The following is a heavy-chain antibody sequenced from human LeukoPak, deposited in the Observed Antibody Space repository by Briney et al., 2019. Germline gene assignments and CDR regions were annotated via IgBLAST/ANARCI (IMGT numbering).Heavy chain of an antibody. CDR2: IWYDGSNK. D-gene: IGHD3-9*01. CDR1: GFTFSRYG. V-gene: IGHV3-33*01. CDR3: ARGGYDILTGYLDDAFDI. Sequence: GGSLRLSCAASGFTFSRYGMHWVRQAPGKGLEWVAVIWYDGSNKYYADSVKGRFTISRDNSKNTLYLQMNSLRAEDTAVYYCARGGYDILTGYLDDAFDIWGQGTMVTVSS. J-gene: IGHJ3*02.